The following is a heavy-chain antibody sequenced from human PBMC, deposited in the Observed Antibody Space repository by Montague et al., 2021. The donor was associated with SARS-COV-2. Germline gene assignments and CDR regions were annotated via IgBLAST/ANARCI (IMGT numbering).Heavy chain of an antibody. CDR2: SYHSGTT. CDR1: GYSINSNYY. V-gene: IGHV4-38-2*02. Sequence: SETLSLTCTVSGYSINSNYYWGWIRQPPGKGLEWIGCSYHSGTTXYHPSLKSRVTISLDTSNNHFSLKVTSVTAADTAVYYCARAPYYGLGKPYQFDYWGRGTLVTVSS. J-gene: IGHJ4*02. CDR3: ARAPYYGLGKPYQFDY. D-gene: IGHD3-10*01.